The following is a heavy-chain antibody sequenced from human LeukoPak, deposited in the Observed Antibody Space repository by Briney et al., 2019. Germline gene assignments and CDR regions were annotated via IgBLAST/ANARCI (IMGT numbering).Heavy chain of an antibody. J-gene: IGHJ3*02. CDR2: IRNKAKSYAT. CDR3: THYYDSSGYYGAFDI. D-gene: IGHD3-22*01. CDR1: GFTFSDSA. V-gene: IGHV3-73*01. Sequence: PGGSLKLSCAASGFTFSDSAMHWVRQPSGKGLEWVGRIRNKAKSYATASAESVKGRFTISRDDSKNTAYLQMNSLKTEDTAVYYCTHYYDSSGYYGAFDIWGQGTMVTVSS.